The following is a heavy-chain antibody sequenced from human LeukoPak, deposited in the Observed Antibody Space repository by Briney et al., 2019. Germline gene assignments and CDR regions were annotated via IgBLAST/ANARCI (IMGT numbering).Heavy chain of an antibody. Sequence: SETLSLTCTVSGGSISSGGYYWSWIRQHPGKGLEWIGYIHYSGSTYYNPSLKSRVTISVDTSKNQFSLKLSSVTAADTAVYYCARDYDFLLGYYGMDVWGQGTTVTVSS. D-gene: IGHD3-3*01. V-gene: IGHV4-31*03. CDR1: GGSISSGGYY. J-gene: IGHJ6*02. CDR2: IHYSGST. CDR3: ARDYDFLLGYYGMDV.